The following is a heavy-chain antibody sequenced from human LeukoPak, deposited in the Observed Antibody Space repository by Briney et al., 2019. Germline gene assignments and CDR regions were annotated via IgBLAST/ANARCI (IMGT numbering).Heavy chain of an antibody. V-gene: IGHV3-33*01. D-gene: IGHD3-10*01. CDR1: GFTFSSFG. CDR2: IWFDGSKR. Sequence: GGSLRLSCAASGFTFSSFGLHWVRQSPGKGLEWVSVIWFDGSKRYYVDSVKGRFTISRDNSKNTLYLQMNSLRVEDTAVYYCARDRIRGVISFGYFYGMDVWGQGTTVTVSS. CDR3: ARDRIRGVISFGYFYGMDV. J-gene: IGHJ6*02.